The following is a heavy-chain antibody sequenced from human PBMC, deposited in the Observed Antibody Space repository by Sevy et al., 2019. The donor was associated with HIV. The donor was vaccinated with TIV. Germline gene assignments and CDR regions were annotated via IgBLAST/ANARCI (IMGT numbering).Heavy chain of an antibody. CDR1: GFNLSSYS. CDR3: ARVGTSGYTSDS. CDR2: ISSTSKNI. Sequence: GGSLRLSCGASGFNLSSYSINWVRQAPGKGLEWISYISSTSKNIYYADSVKGRFTISRDNAKSSVYLQMSSLRDDDMAVYSCARVGTSGYTSDSWGQGPLSPSPQ. D-gene: IGHD3-22*01. V-gene: IGHV3-48*02. J-gene: IGHJ1*01.